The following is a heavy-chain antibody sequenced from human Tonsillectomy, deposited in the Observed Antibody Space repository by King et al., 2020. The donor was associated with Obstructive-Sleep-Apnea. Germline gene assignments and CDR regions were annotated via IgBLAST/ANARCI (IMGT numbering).Heavy chain of an antibody. V-gene: IGHV1-2*02. CDR1: GYTFIDYY. Sequence: QLVQSVAEVKKPGASVKVSCTASGYTFIDYYVHWVRQAPGQGLEWMGWINPNSGVTNYAQKFQGRVTMTRDTSISTAYMELSRLTSDDTAVYFCARKRYDIWTGYRDYFDYWGQGTLVTVSS. CDR2: INPNSGVT. J-gene: IGHJ4*02. D-gene: IGHD3-9*01. CDR3: ARKRYDIWTGYRDYFDY.